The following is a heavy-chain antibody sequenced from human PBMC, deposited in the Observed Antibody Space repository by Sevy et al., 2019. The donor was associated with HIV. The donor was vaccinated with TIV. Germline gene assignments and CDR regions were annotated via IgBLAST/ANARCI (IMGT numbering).Heavy chain of an antibody. CDR1: GFTFSNYG. CDR2: IWYDGINR. Sequence: GGSLRLSCAASGFTFSNYGMHWVRQAPGKGLEWVAVIWYDGINRYYADSVKGRFTISRDNSKNTLYLQMKGLRAEDTAVYYCARDNLLPIMVSMVRGALSYYFDYWGQGTLVTVSS. V-gene: IGHV3-33*01. D-gene: IGHD3-10*01. CDR3: ARDNLLPIMVSMVRGALSYYFDY. J-gene: IGHJ4*02.